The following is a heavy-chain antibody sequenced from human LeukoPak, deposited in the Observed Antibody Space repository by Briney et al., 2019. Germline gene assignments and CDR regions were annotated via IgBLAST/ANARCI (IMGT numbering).Heavy chain of an antibody. D-gene: IGHD5-24*01. J-gene: IGHJ2*01. Sequence: GSLRLSCAASGFTFSNAWMSWIRQPPGKGLEWIGYIYYSGSTNYNPSLKSRVTISVDTSKNQFSLKLSSVTAADTAVYYCARDRSRDGYNSDWYFDLWGRGTLVTVSS. CDR2: IYYSGST. CDR1: GFTFSNAW. V-gene: IGHV4-59*01. CDR3: ARDRSRDGYNSDWYFDL.